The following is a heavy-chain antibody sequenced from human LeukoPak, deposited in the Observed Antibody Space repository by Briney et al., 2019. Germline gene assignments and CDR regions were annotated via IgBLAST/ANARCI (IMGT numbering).Heavy chain of an antibody. CDR2: INHSGST. CDR1: GGSFSGYY. J-gene: IGHJ4*02. D-gene: IGHD5-18*01. Sequence: SETLSLTCAVYGGSFSGYYWSWIRQPPVKELEWIGEINHSGSTNYNPSLKSRVTISVDTSKNQFSLKLSSVTAADTAVYYCARGYRAQTLVDTAMETYWGQGTLVTVSS. CDR3: ARGYRAQTLVDTAMETY. V-gene: IGHV4-34*01.